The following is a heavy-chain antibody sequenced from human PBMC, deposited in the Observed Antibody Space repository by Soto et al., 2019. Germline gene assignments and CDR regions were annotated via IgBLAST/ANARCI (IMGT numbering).Heavy chain of an antibody. CDR3: SMLAIAAAEKTRGFDE. J-gene: IGHJ4*02. V-gene: IGHV1-46*01. CDR1: GYTFTSYY. D-gene: IGHD6-13*01. CDR2: INPSGGST. Sequence: ASVKVSCKASGYTFTSYYMHCVRQAPGQELEWMGIINPSGGSTSYAQKFQGRVTMTRDTSTSTVYMELSSLRSEDTAVYFCSMLAIAAAEKTRGFDEWGQGTLVTASS.